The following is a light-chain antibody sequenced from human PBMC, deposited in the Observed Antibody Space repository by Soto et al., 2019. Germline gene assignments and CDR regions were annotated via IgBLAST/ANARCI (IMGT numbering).Light chain of an antibody. J-gene: IGLJ1*01. Sequence: QSARTQPASVSGSPGQSIAISCTGTSSDVGSYNLVSWYQQHPGKAPKLMIYGVSKRPSGVSDRFSGSKSGDTASLTISGLQAEDEADYYCCSYAGVNTFYVFGTGTKVTVL. CDR2: GVS. CDR3: CSYAGVNTFYV. CDR1: SSDVGSYNL. V-gene: IGLV2-23*02.